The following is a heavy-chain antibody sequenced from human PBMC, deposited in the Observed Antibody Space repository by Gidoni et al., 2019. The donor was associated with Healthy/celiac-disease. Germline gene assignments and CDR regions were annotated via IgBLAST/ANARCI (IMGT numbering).Heavy chain of an antibody. CDR3: AKDRVRFLEWLFNYFDY. Sequence: EVQLLESGGGLVQPGGSLSLSCAASGFTFSSYAMSWVRQAPGKGLEWVSAISGSGGSTYYADSVKGRFTISRDNSKNTLYLQMNSLRAEDTAVYYCAKDRVRFLEWLFNYFDYWGQGTLVTVSS. CDR2: ISGSGGST. D-gene: IGHD3-3*01. CDR1: GFTFSSYA. J-gene: IGHJ4*02. V-gene: IGHV3-23*01.